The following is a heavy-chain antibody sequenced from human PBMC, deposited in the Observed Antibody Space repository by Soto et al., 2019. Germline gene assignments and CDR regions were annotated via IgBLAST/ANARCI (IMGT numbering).Heavy chain of an antibody. V-gene: IGHV3-30-3*01. CDR3: ARGYEWYPDY. J-gene: IGHJ4*02. CDR2: ISYDGSNK. Sequence: QVQLVESGGGVVQPGRSLRLSCAASGFTFSSYAMHWVRQAPGKGLEWVAVISYDGSNKYYADSVKGRFTISRDNSKNTLYLRMNILRAEDTAVYYCARGYEWYPDYWRQGTLVTVSS. CDR1: GFTFSSYA. D-gene: IGHD3-3*01.